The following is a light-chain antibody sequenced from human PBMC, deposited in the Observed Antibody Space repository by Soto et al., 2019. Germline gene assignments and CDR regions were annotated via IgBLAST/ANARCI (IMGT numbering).Light chain of an antibody. Sequence: HSALTQPASVSGSPVPSITISCTETNSDFDTYTYVSWYQQVPGKAPKLMIYEVIIRPSGVSSRFSGSKSGNTATLTISGLQAEDEADYYCSSYISRNLVFGGGTKVTVL. CDR3: SSYISRNLV. CDR1: NSDFDTYTY. J-gene: IGLJ2*01. CDR2: EVI. V-gene: IGLV2-14*01.